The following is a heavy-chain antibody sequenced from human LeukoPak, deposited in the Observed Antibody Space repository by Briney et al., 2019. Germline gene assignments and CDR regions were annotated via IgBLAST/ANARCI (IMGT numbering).Heavy chain of an antibody. Sequence: GGSLRLSCAASGFTFSSYGMHWVRQAPGKGLEWVAVISYDGSNKYYADSVKGRFTISRDNSKNTLYLQMNSLRSEDTAVYYCARARGTRPPSVVTGAYFDYWGQGTLVTVSS. CDR1: GFTFSSYG. J-gene: IGHJ4*02. CDR3: ARARGTRPPSVVTGAYFDY. D-gene: IGHD4-23*01. CDR2: ISYDGSNK. V-gene: IGHV3-30*03.